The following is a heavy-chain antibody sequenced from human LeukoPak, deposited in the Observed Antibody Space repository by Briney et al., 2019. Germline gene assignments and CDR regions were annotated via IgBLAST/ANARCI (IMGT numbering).Heavy chain of an antibody. J-gene: IGHJ3*02. D-gene: IGHD3-22*01. Sequence: PSETLPLTCAVYGGSFRGYYWSWIRQPPGKGLEWIGEINHSGSTNYNPSLKSRVIISVDTSKNQFSLKLSSVTAADTAVYYCARGSYDSSYRDDASDIWGQGTMVTVSS. CDR3: ARGSYDSSYRDDASDI. V-gene: IGHV4-34*01. CDR2: INHSGST. CDR1: GGSFRGYY.